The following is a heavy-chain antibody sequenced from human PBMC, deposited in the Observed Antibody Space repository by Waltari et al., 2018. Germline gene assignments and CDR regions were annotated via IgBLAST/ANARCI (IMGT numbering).Heavy chain of an antibody. D-gene: IGHD3-22*01. J-gene: IGHJ4*02. CDR1: GFTFSSYA. CDR3: AKPDYYDSSGYYHLFDY. V-gene: IGHV3-23*04. CDR2: ISGGGGST. Sequence: EVQLVESGGGLVQPGGSLRLSCAASGFTFSSYAMSWVRQAPGKGLEWVSAISGGGGSTYYADSVKGRFTISRDNSKNTLYLQMNSLRAEDTAVYYCAKPDYYDSSGYYHLFDYWGQGTLVTVSS.